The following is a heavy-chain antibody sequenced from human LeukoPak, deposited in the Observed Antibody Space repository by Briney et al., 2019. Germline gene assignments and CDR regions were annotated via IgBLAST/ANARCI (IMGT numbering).Heavy chain of an antibody. CDR3: ASAVSGTYYST. D-gene: IGHD1-26*01. CDR2: IYYSGST. J-gene: IGHJ4*02. Sequence: SETLSLTCAVYGGSFSGYYWSWIRQPPGKGLEWIGYIYYSGSTNHNPSLKSRVTMSVDTSKNQFSLKLSSVTAADTAVYYCASAVSGTYYSTWGQGTLVTVSS. CDR1: GGSFSGYY. V-gene: IGHV4-59*01.